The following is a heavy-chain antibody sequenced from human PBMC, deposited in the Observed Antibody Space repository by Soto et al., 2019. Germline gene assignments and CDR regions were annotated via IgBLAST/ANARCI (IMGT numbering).Heavy chain of an antibody. J-gene: IGHJ4*02. Sequence: QVQLQKSGPGLVKPSQTLSLTCTVSGGSISSGDYYWSWIRQPPEKGLEWIGYIYYSGSTYYNPSLKSRVTISVDTSKNQFSLKLSSVTVADTAVYYCARVNRYGDYYFDYWGQGTLVTVS. CDR1: GGSISSGDYY. CDR2: IYYSGST. D-gene: IGHD4-17*01. V-gene: IGHV4-30-4*01. CDR3: ARVNRYGDYYFDY.